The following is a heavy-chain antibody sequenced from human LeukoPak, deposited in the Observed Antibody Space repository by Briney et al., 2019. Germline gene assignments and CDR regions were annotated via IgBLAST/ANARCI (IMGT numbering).Heavy chain of an antibody. CDR3: ASTLSNYDRTLDY. Sequence: PSETLSLTCAVSGGSISSGGYSWSWIRQPPGKGLEWIGYIYHSESTYYSPSLKSRVTISVDRSKNQFSLKLSSVTAADTAVYYCASTLSNYDRTLDYWGQGTLVTVSS. D-gene: IGHD3-22*01. J-gene: IGHJ4*02. V-gene: IGHV4-30-2*01. CDR2: IYHSEST. CDR1: GGSISSGGYS.